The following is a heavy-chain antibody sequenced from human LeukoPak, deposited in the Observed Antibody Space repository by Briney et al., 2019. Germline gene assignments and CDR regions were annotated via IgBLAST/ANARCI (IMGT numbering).Heavy chain of an antibody. CDR2: MNPNSGNT. J-gene: IGHJ5*02. CDR3: ARRDYDILTGYYGPPHNWFDP. CDR1: GYTFTSYD. D-gene: IGHD3-9*01. V-gene: IGHV1-8*01. Sequence: ASVKVSCKASGYTFTSYDINWVRQATGQGLEWMGWMNPNSGNTGYVQKFQGRVTMTRNTSISTAYMELSSLRSEDTAVYYCARRDYDILTGYYGPPHNWFDPWGQGTLVTVSS.